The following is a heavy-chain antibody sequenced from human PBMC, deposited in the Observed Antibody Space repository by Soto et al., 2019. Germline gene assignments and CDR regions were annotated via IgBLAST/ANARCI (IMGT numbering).Heavy chain of an antibody. J-gene: IGHJ4*02. D-gene: IGHD3-9*01. V-gene: IGHV4-39*01. CDR3: ARRSQYYDILTGYLDYYFDS. CDR2: IYYSGST. CDR1: GGSTSSSAYY. Sequence: SETLSLTCTVSGGSTSSSAYYWDSIRQPPGKGLEWIGSIYYSGSTFYNPSLKSRVIISVDTSKNQFSLNLTSVSAAHTAVYYCARRSQYYDILTGYLDYYFDSWGQGTLLTVS.